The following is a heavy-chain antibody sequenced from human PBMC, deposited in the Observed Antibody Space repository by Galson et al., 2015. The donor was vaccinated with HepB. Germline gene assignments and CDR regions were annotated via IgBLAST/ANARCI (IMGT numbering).Heavy chain of an antibody. Sequence: SLRLSCAASGFTVSSNYMSWVRQAPGKGLEWVSVIYSGGSTYYADSVKGRFTISRDNSKNTLYLQMNSLRAEDTAVYYCARGLYYYDSSGPGVGAFDIWGQGTMVTVSS. J-gene: IGHJ3*02. CDR1: GFTVSSNY. D-gene: IGHD3-22*01. V-gene: IGHV3-66*01. CDR3: ARGLYYYDSSGPGVGAFDI. CDR2: IYSGGST.